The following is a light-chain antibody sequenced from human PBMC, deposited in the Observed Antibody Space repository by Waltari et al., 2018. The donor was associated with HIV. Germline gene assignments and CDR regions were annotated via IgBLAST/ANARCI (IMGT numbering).Light chain of an antibody. V-gene: IGLV3-25*03. CDR3: QSADSSTWV. CDR1: ALPKQY. CDR2: KGN. Sequence: SYELTQPPSVSVSPGQTARITCSGDALPKQYVYWYQQKPGQAPVLVIYKGNERPSGIPERFSGSSSGTTVTLTISGVQAEDEADYYCQSADSSTWVFGGGTKLTVL. J-gene: IGLJ3*02.